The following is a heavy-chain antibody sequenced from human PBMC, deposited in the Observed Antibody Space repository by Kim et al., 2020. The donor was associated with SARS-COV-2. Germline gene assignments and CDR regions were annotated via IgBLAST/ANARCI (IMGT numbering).Heavy chain of an antibody. Sequence: SETLSLTCAVYGGSFSGYWWNWIRQPPGKGLEWIGEINDDGSANYNPSLKSRVTISVDTSKNQLSLKVSSVTAADTAVYYCARGHCTGMRCRFTLHANTRQFDYWGQGTLVTVSS. CDR1: GGSFSGYW. D-gene: IGHD2-8*02. CDR2: INDDGSA. J-gene: IGHJ4*02. CDR3: ARGHCTGMRCRFTLHANTRQFDY. V-gene: IGHV4-34*01.